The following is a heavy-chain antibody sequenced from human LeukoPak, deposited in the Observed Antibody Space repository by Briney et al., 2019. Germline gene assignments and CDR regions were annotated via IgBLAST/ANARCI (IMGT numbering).Heavy chain of an antibody. J-gene: IGHJ4*02. CDR3: ARGTGGSYFDY. D-gene: IGHD1-26*01. CDR2: INHSGST. CDR1: GGSFSGYY. Sequence: SETLSLTCAVYGGSFSGYYWSWIRQPPGKGLEWIGEINHSGSTNYNSSLKSRVTISVDTSKNQFSLKLSSVTAADTAVYYCARGTGGSYFDYWGQGTLVTVSS. V-gene: IGHV4-34*01.